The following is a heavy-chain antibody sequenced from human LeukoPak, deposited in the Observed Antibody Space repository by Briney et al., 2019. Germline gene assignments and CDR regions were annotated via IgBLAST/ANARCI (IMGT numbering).Heavy chain of an antibody. Sequence: GGSLRLSCAASGFAFSSFGMHWVRQAPGKGLEWVAVIWYDGTNKYYADSVKGRFTISRDNSKNTLYLQMNSLRAEDTAVYYCARGGPPYYYDSSGYYLDYWGQGTLVTVSS. CDR2: IWYDGTNK. V-gene: IGHV3-33*01. J-gene: IGHJ4*02. D-gene: IGHD3-22*01. CDR3: ARGGPPYYYDSSGYYLDY. CDR1: GFAFSSFG.